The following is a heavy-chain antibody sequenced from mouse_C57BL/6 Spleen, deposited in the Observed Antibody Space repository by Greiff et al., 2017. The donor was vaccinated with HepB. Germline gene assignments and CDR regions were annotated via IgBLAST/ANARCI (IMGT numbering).Heavy chain of an antibody. CDR3: AREGYDGPWFAY. D-gene: IGHD2-3*01. V-gene: IGHV1-66*01. CDR1: GYSFTSYY. J-gene: IGHJ3*01. CDR2: IYPGSGNT. Sequence: VQLQQSGPELVKPGASVKISCKASGYSFTSYYIHWVKQRPGQGLEWIGWIYPGSGNTKYNEKFKGKATLTADTSSSTAYMQLSSLTSEDSAVYYCAREGYDGPWFAYWGQGTLVTVSA.